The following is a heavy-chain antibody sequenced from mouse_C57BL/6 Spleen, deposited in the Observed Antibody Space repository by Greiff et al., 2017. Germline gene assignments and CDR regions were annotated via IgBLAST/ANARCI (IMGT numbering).Heavy chain of an antibody. CDR1: GYTFTSYW. CDR2: IYPGNSDT. J-gene: IGHJ2*01. Sequence: EVQLQQSGTVLARPGASVKMSCKTSGYTFTSYWMHWVKQRPGQGLEWIGAIYPGNSDTSYNQKFKGKAKLTAVTSASTAYMELSRLTNEDSAVYCCTREEVDLLRYPYFDYWGQGTTLTVSS. D-gene: IGHD1-1*01. CDR3: TREEVDLLRYPYFDY. V-gene: IGHV1-5*01.